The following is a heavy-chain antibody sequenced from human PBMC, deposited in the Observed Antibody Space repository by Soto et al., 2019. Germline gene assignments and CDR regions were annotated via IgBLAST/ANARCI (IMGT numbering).Heavy chain of an antibody. D-gene: IGHD3-22*01. CDR3: ARAFYDSVGYYYAADS. J-gene: IGHJ4*02. V-gene: IGHV3-33*01. Sequence: QVQLVESGGGVVQPGRSLRLSCAASGFSFSSYGMYWVRQAPGKGLEWVAIIWYDGSNRYYADSVKGRFTISRDNSKNTLYLQMNSLRADYTGLYYCARAFYDSVGYYYAADSWGQGTRVTVSS. CDR1: GFSFSSYG. CDR2: IWYDGSNR.